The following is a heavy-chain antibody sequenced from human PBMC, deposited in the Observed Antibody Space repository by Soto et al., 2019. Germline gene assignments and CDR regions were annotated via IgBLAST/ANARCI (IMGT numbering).Heavy chain of an antibody. V-gene: IGHV4-39*01. CDR2: IYYSGST. D-gene: IGHD3-22*01. J-gene: IGHJ5*02. CDR3: ASPKIAFYNWFDP. Sequence: TLSLPCTVSGGSPSRSSYYWGWLRQPPGKGLEWIGSIYYSGSTYYNPSLKSRVTISVDTSKNQFSLKLSSVTAADTAVYYCASPKIAFYNWFDPWGQGTLDPGSS. CDR1: GGSPSRSSYY.